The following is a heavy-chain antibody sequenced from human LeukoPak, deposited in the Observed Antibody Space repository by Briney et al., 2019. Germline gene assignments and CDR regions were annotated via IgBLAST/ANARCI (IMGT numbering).Heavy chain of an antibody. CDR3: ARDYYYGMDV. V-gene: IGHV3-53*01. CDR2: IYSGGAT. J-gene: IGHJ6*02. CDR1: GFIVSSNY. Sequence: GGSLRLSCAASGFIVSSNYMSWVRQAPGKGLEWVSVIYSGGATYYADSVKGRFTISRDNSKNTLFLQMNSLRAEDTAVYYCARDYYYGMDVWGQGTTITVSS.